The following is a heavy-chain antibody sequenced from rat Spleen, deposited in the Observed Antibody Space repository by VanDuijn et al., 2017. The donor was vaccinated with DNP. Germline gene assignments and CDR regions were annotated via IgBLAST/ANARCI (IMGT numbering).Heavy chain of an antibody. Sequence: EVQLQESGPGLVKPSQSLSLTCSVTGYSITSSYRWNWIRKFPGNKLEWMGYINSAGSTNYNPSLKSRISITRDTSKNQFFLQVNSVTTEDTATYYCARSAYTTDYYGGYYFDYWGQGVMVTVSS. D-gene: IGHD1-6*01. CDR3: ARSAYTTDYYGGYYFDY. V-gene: IGHV3-3*01. J-gene: IGHJ2*01. CDR2: INSAGST. CDR1: GYSITSSYR.